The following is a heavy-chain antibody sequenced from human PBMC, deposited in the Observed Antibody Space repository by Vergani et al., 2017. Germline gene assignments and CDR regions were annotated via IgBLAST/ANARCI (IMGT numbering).Heavy chain of an antibody. D-gene: IGHD5-12*01. CDR1: GFTFNHYA. CDR2: TRGSGGST. Sequence: EVQLLESGGDLVQPGGSLRLSCAASGFTFNHYAMNWVRQAPGKGLEWVSGTRGSGGSTYYAGSVKGRFTISRDSSKNTLYLQMNSLSAGDTAVYYCAKANPRNSGYDYLYYYHAMDVWGQGTTVTVSS. CDR3: AKANPRNSGYDYLYYYHAMDV. V-gene: IGHV3-23*01. J-gene: IGHJ6*02.